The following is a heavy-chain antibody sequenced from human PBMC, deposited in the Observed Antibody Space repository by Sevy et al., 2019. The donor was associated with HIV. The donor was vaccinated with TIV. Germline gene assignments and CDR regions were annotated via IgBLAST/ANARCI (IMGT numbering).Heavy chain of an antibody. CDR3: ARGRTKITMVRGVPTLDY. CDR2: INHSGST. Sequence: SDTLSLTCAVYGGSFSGYYWSWIRQPPGKGLEWIGEINHSGSTNYNPSLKSRVTISVDTSKNQFSLKLSSVTAADTAVYYCARGRTKITMVRGVPTLDYWGQGTLVTVSS. CDR1: GGSFSGYY. J-gene: IGHJ4*02. V-gene: IGHV4-34*01. D-gene: IGHD3-10*01.